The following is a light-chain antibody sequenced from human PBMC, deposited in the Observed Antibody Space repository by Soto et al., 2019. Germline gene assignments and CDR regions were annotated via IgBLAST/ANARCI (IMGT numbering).Light chain of an antibody. CDR2: EVT. CDR3: TSYVGNDIGV. J-gene: IGLJ3*02. Sequence: QSVLTQPPSASGSPGQSVTISCTGTSSDVGAYKYVSWYQQYPGKAPKLMIYEVTKRPSGVPARFSGSMSGNTASLTVSGLQAEDEADYYCTSYVGNDIGVFGGGTKVTVL. V-gene: IGLV2-8*01. CDR1: SSDVGAYKY.